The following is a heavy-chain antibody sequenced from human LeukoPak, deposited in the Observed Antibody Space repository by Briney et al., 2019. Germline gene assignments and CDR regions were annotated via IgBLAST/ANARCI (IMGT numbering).Heavy chain of an antibody. Sequence: PSETLSLTCAVSGVSITSGNWWAGVRQPPGKGLEWIGEIYHSGSTNYTPSPKSRVTISVDKSKNQFSLKLSSVTAADTAVYYCARIVVVPAATPSHYYYYYYMDVWGKGTTVTVSS. CDR2: IYHSGST. J-gene: IGHJ6*03. D-gene: IGHD2-2*01. V-gene: IGHV4-4*02. CDR3: ARIVVVPAATPSHYYYYYYMDV. CDR1: GVSITSGNW.